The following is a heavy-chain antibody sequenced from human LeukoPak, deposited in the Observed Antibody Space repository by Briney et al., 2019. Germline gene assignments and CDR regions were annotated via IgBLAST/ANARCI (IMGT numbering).Heavy chain of an antibody. CDR2: TSAYNGNT. CDR1: GYTFTSYG. CDR3: ARDRRFLEWFNYFDY. V-gene: IGHV1-18*01. J-gene: IGHJ4*02. D-gene: IGHD3-3*01. Sequence: ASVKVSCKASGYTFTSYGISWVRQAPGQGLELMGWTSAYNGNTNYAQKLQGRVTMTTDISTSTAYMELRSLRSDDTAVYYCARDRRFLEWFNYFDYWGQGTLVTVSS.